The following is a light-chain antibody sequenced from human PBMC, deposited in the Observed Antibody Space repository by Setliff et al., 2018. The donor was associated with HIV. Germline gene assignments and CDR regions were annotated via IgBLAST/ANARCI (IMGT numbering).Light chain of an antibody. V-gene: IGLV2-14*01. CDR2: EVS. Sequence: QSALTQPASVSESPGQSITISCTGTSSDVGGSNYVSWYQQHPGKAPKLMIYEVSNRPSWVSNRFSGSKSGNTASLTISGLQAEDEADYYCSSYTFSSTPYVFGTGTQLTVL. CDR1: SSDVGGSNY. J-gene: IGLJ1*01. CDR3: SSYTFSSTPYV.